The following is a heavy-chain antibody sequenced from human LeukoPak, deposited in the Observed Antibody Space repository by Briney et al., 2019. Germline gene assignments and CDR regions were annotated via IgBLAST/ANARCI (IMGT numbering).Heavy chain of an antibody. V-gene: IGHV3-23*01. J-gene: IGHJ5*02. CDR3: AKGNTYYDFWSGPTYNWFDP. Sequence: PGGSLRLSCAASGFTFSSYAMSWVRQAPGKGQEWVSAISGSGGSTYYADSVKGRFTISRDNSKNTLYLQMNSLRAEDTAVYYCAKGNTYYDFWSGPTYNWFDPWGQGTLVTVSS. CDR1: GFTFSSYA. D-gene: IGHD3-3*01. CDR2: ISGSGGST.